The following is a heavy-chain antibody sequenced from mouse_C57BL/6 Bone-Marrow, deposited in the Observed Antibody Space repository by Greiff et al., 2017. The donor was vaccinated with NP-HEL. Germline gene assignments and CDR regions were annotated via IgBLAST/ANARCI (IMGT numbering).Heavy chain of an antibody. D-gene: IGHD1-1*01. CDR3: ARGYITTVGYFDY. V-gene: IGHV1-18*01. J-gene: IGHJ2*01. CDR1: GYTFTGYN. Sequence: VQLQQSGPELVKPGASVKIPCKASGYTFTGYNMDWVKQSHGKSLEWIGDINPNNGGTIYNQKFKGKATLTVDKSSSTAYMELRSLTSEDTAVYYCARGYITTVGYFDYWGQGTTLTVSS. CDR2: INPNNGGT.